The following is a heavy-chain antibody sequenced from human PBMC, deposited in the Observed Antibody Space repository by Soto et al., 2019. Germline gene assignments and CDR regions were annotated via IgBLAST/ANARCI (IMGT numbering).Heavy chain of an antibody. V-gene: IGHV3-49*03. CDR2: IRSKAYGGTT. J-gene: IGHJ4*02. Sequence: PGGSLRLSCTASGFTFGDYAMSWFRQAPGKGLEWVGFIRSKAYGGTTEYAASVKGRFTISRDDSKSIAYLQMDSLKTEDTAVYYCTRDSSLSWPTVTRIDYWGQGTLVTVSS. D-gene: IGHD4-17*01. CDR3: TRDSSLSWPTVTRIDY. CDR1: GFTFGDYA.